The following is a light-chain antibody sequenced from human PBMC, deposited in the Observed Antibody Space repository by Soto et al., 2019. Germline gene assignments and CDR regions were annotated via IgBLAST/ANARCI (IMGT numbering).Light chain of an antibody. J-gene: IGKJ1*01. V-gene: IGKV1-39*01. Sequence: DIQMTQSPSSLSASVGDRVTITCRASQSISSYLNWYQQKPGKAPKLLIYGASGLQSGVPSRFSGSGSGTDFTLTISSLQPEDFATYYCQHYNSYSEAFGQGTKVDIK. CDR2: GAS. CDR3: QHYNSYSEA. CDR1: QSISSY.